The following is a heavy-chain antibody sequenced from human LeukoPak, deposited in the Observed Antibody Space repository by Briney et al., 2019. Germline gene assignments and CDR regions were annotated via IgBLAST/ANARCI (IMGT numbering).Heavy chain of an antibody. V-gene: IGHV3-53*01. CDR1: GFTVSSNY. D-gene: IGHD4-17*01. CDR3: ARTGDYESFDY. CDR2: IYSGGST. Sequence: GGSLRLSCEASGFTVSSNYMSWVRQAPGKGLEWVSVIYSGGSTYYADSVKGRFTISRDNAKNSLYLQMNSLRAEDTAVYYCARTGDYESFDYWGQGTLVTVSS. J-gene: IGHJ4*02.